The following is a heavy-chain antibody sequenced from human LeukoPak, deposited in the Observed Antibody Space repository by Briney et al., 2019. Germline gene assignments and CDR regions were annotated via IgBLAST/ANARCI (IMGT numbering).Heavy chain of an antibody. Sequence: GGSLRLSCAASGFTFSTYVMSWVRQAPGKGLEWVSAITGGSDSTYYADFVKGRFTISRDNSKNTLYLQMNSLRADDTAVYYCAKGSAKVRPYYFDYWGQGTLVTVSS. D-gene: IGHD2-15*01. J-gene: IGHJ4*02. CDR1: GFTFSTYV. CDR3: AKGSAKVRPYYFDY. CDR2: ITGGSDST. V-gene: IGHV3-23*01.